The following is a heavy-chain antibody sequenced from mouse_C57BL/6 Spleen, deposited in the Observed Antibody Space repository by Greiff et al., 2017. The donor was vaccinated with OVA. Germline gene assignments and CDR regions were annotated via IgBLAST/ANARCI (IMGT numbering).Heavy chain of an antibody. CDR1: GYTFTTYP. CDR3: ARGGYYGYFDY. J-gene: IGHJ2*01. D-gene: IGHD1-1*01. V-gene: IGHV1-47*01. Sequence: VKVVESGAELVKPGASVKMSCKASGYTFTTYPIEWMKQNHGKSLEWIGNFHPYNDDTKYNEKFKGKATLTVEKSSSTVYLELSRLTSDDSAVYYCARGGYYGYFDYWGQGTTLTVSS. CDR2: FHPYNDDT.